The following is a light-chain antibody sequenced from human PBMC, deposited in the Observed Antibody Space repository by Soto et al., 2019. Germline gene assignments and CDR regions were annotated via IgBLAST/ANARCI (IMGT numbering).Light chain of an antibody. CDR3: SSYTRSSTLV. Sequence: QSALTQPASVSGSPGQSITISCTGTSSDVGGYNYVSWYQQHPGKAPKLMIYDVSNRPSGVSNRFSGSKSGNTASLPISGLQAEDEADYYCSSYTRSSTLVFGGGTKLTV. CDR2: DVS. CDR1: SSDVGGYNY. V-gene: IGLV2-14*01. J-gene: IGLJ2*01.